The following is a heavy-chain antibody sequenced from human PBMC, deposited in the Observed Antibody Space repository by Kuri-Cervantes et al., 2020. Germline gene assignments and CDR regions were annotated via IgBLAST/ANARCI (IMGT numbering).Heavy chain of an antibody. CDR1: GFTFSSYV. CDR2: ISGSGGTT. J-gene: IGHJ6*03. Sequence: GGSLRLACAASGFTFSSYVMSWVRQAPGKGLEWVSVISGSGGTTHYADSVKGRFTISRDNAKNSLFLQMNSLRAEDTAVYYCARDGVEASTMFGESDYYYMDVWGKGTTVTVSS. V-gene: IGHV3-23*01. D-gene: IGHD3-10*02. CDR3: ARDGVEASTMFGESDYYYMDV.